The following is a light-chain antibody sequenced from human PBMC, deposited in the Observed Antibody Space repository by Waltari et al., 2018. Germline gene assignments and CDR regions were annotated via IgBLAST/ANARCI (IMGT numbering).Light chain of an antibody. Sequence: SYELTQPPSVSVSPGQTARITCSGDTLPTHYSYWYQQKPGQAPVLVIYKDTERPSGIPERFSGSSSGTTVTLTNIGVQAEDAADYHCQSADTSGSVHVMFGGGTKLTVL. CDR2: KDT. V-gene: IGLV3-25*03. CDR3: QSADTSGSVHVM. J-gene: IGLJ3*02. CDR1: TLPTHY.